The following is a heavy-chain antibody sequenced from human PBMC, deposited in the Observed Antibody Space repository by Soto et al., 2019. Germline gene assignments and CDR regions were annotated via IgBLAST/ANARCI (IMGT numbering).Heavy chain of an antibody. CDR1: GGSFSGYY. CDR2: INHSGST. J-gene: IGHJ6*03. V-gene: IGHV4-34*01. CDR3: ARGWKYYYYYYMDV. D-gene: IGHD1-1*01. Sequence: SETLSLTCAVYGGSFSGYYWSWIRQPPGKGLEWIGEINHSGSTNYNPSLKSRVTISVDTSKNQFSLKLSSVTAADTAVYYCARGWKYYYYYYMDVWSKGTTVTVSS.